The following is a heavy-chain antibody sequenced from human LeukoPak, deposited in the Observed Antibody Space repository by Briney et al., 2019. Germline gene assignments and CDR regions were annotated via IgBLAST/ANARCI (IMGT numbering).Heavy chain of an antibody. CDR2: INPSGGST. CDR3: ARDPYYDFWSGGTHFDY. CDR1: GYTFTSYY. D-gene: IGHD3-3*01. Sequence: GASVKVSCKASGYTFTSYYMHWVRQAPGQGLEWMGIINPSGGSTSYAQKFQGRVTMTRDTSTSTVYMELSSLRSEDTAVYYCARDPYYDFWSGGTHFDYWGQGTLVTVSS. J-gene: IGHJ4*02. V-gene: IGHV1-46*01.